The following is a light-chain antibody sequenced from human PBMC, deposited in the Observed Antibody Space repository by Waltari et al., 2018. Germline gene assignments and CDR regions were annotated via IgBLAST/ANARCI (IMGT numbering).Light chain of an antibody. CDR2: YSN. J-gene: IGLJ2*01. CDR1: SSNIGSNY. CDR3: AAWDNSLSSVL. V-gene: IGLV1-47*02. Sequence: QSVLTQPPSASGAPGLSVTISCSGSSSNIGSNYVYWYQQLPGTAPKLLIYYSNQRPSGVPDRLSAAKSGTSASLAITGLRSEDEADYYCAAWDNSLSSVLFGGGTRLTVL.